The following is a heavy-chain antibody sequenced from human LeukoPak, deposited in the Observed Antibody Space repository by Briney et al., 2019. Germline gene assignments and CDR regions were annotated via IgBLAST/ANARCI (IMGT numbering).Heavy chain of an antibody. CDR3: ARSSSYRPYFFLDT. CDR1: GFSVSNSGVP. Sequence: SGPVLVKPTQTLTLTCTLSGFSVSNSGVPVSWIRQAPGGALEWLARIDWDDDQFYKTSLKTRLTISKGTSKNHVVLRMTNMDPVDTGNYFCARSSSYRPYFFLDTWGKGTSVTVSS. V-gene: IGHV2-70*04. CDR2: IDWDDDQ. D-gene: IGHD3-16*02. J-gene: IGHJ6*03.